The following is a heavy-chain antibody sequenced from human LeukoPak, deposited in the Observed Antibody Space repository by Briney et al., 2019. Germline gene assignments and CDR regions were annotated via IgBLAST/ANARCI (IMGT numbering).Heavy chain of an antibody. CDR3: ARNFPYYYDSSGYRYFDY. J-gene: IGHJ4*02. CDR1: GYSISSGYY. Sequence: SETLSLTCTVSGYSISSGYYWGWIRQPPGKGLEWIGSIYHSGSTYYNPSLKSRVTISVDTSKNQFSLKLSSVTAADTAVYYCARNFPYYYDSSGYRYFDYWGQGTLVTVSS. CDR2: IYHSGST. V-gene: IGHV4-38-2*02. D-gene: IGHD3-22*01.